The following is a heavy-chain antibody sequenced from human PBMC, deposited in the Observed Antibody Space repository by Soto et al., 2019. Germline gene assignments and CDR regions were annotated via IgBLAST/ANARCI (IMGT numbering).Heavy chain of an antibody. D-gene: IGHD2-2*01. Sequence: QVQLVQSGAEVKKPGSSVKVSCKTSGGTFNTYPISWVRQAPGQGLEWMGTIIPILDIANYAQKFQGRVTITADKSTSTAYMELSSLESEDTAVYYCARRQRGVVVAPAALPSPSDYWGQGTLVTVSS. J-gene: IGHJ4*02. V-gene: IGHV1-69*02. CDR3: ARRQRGVVVAPAALPSPSDY. CDR2: IIPILDIA. CDR1: GGTFNTYP.